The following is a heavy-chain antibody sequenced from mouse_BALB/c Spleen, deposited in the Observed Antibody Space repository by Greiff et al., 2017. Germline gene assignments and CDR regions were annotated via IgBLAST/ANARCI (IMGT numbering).Heavy chain of an antibody. CDR3: ARSPCFDY. CDR2: IYPSDSYT. Sequence: QVQLQQSGAELVRPGASVKLSCKASGYTFTSYWINWVKQRPGQGLEWIGNIYPSDSYTNYNQKFKDKATFTVDKSPSTAYMQLSSPTSEDSAVFYCARSPCFDYWGQGTTLTVSS. J-gene: IGHJ2*01. CDR1: GYTFTSYW. V-gene: IGHV1-69*02.